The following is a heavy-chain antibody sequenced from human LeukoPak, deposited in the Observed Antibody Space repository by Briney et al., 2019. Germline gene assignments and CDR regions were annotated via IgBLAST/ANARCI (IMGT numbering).Heavy chain of an antibody. J-gene: IGHJ4*02. V-gene: IGHV4-61*02. CDR1: GGSISSGSYY. CDR2: IYTSGST. D-gene: IGHD5-18*01. CDR3: ARSRIQLWSHFDY. Sequence: PSETLSLTCTVSGGSISSGSYYWSWIRQPAGKGLEWIGRIYTSGSTNYNPSLKSRVTISVDTSKNQFSLKLSSVTAADTAVYYCARSRIQLWSHFDYWGQGTLVTVSS.